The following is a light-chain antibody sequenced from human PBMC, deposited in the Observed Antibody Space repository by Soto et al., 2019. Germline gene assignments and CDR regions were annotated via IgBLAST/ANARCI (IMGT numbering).Light chain of an antibody. CDR2: DAS. CDR1: QDISNY. V-gene: IGKV1-33*01. Sequence: DIQMTQSPSSLSASVGDRVTITCQASQDISNYLNWYQQKPGKAPKLLIYDASNLETGVPSRFSVSGSGTDFTFTIRSLQPEDIVTYYCQQYDNLPFSFGPGTKVDIK. CDR3: QQYDNLPFS. J-gene: IGKJ3*01.